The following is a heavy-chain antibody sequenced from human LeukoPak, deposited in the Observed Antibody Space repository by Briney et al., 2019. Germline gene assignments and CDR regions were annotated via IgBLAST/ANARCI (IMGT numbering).Heavy chain of an antibody. J-gene: IGHJ4*01. Sequence: GAAVKVSCKASGYPFDNFGLTWVRQAPGQGLEWRGEISAYNGNTHYAQKFRGRLTLTTETCTSTAYLELRSLKSDGTAVYYCARDRVGGDLTGVSLYWGQGTLVTVSS. CDR3: ARDRVGGDLTGVSLY. CDR2: ISAYNGNT. CDR1: GYPFDNFG. V-gene: IGHV1-18*01. D-gene: IGHD4-17*01.